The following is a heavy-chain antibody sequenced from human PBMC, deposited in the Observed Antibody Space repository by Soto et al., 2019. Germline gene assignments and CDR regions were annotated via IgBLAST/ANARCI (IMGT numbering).Heavy chain of an antibody. V-gene: IGHV5-51*01. CDR2: IYPGHSDT. J-gene: IGHJ6*02. D-gene: IGHD3-3*01. CDR1: GYSFTSYW. Sequence: GESLKISCKGSGYSFTSYWIDWVRQMAGKGLEWIGIIYPGHSDTRYSPSFQGQVTISADKSISTAYLQWGSLKASDTPMYHCARQEDGFWSGPPNGMVVWGPGATVTVSS. CDR3: ARQEDGFWSGPPNGMVV.